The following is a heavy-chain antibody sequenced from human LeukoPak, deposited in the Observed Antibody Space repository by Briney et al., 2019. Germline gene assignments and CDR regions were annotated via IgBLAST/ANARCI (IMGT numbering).Heavy chain of an antibody. CDR3: ARDSPYYDILTGYFDY. J-gene: IGHJ4*02. D-gene: IGHD3-9*01. V-gene: IGHV4-59*01. Sequence: SETLSLTCTVSGGSISSYYWSWIRQPPGKGLEWIGYIYYSGSTNYNPSLKSRVAISVDTSKNQFSLKLSSVTAADTAVYYCARDSPYYDILTGYFDYWGQGTLVTVSS. CDR2: IYYSGST. CDR1: GGSISSYY.